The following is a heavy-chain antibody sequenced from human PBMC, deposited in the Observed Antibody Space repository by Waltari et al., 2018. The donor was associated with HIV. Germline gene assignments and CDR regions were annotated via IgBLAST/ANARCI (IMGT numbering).Heavy chain of an antibody. CDR1: DFTFVSYW. D-gene: IGHD3-16*02. V-gene: IGHV3-74*01. Sequence: EVQLVESGGGLVQPGGSLKPACAASDFTFVSYWWHWVPQAPGKGLVGVARINSDGSSTSYADSVKGRFTISRDNAKNTLYLQMNSLRAEDTAVYYCARLGYVWGSYRSPRAFDIWGQGTMVTVSS. J-gene: IGHJ3*02. CDR2: INSDGSST. CDR3: ARLGYVWGSYRSPRAFDI.